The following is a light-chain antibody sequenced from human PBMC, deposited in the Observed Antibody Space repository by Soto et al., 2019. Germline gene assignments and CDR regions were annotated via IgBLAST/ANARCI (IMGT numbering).Light chain of an antibody. CDR3: QQYHIYSGT. CDR2: AAS. V-gene: IGKV1-39*01. J-gene: IGKJ1*01. CDR1: QSISSY. Sequence: DIQMTQSPSSLSASVGDRVTITCRASQSISSYLNWYQQKPGKAPKLLIYAASSLQSGVPSRFSGSGSGTDFTLTINSLRPDDFATYYCQQYHIYSGTFGQGTKVDIK.